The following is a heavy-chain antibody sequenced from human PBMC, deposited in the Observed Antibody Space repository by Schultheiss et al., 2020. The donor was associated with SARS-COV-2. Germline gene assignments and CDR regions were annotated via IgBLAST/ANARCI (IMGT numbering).Heavy chain of an antibody. D-gene: IGHD5-18*01. CDR2: INHSGST. Sequence: SQTLSLTCAVYGGSFSGYYWSWIRQPPGKGLEWIGEINHSGSTNYNPSLKSRVTISVDTSKNQFSLKLSSVTAADTAVYYCVRWDGNSYEYGMDVWGQGTTVTVSS. CDR3: VRWDGNSYEYGMDV. V-gene: IGHV4-34*01. J-gene: IGHJ6*02. CDR1: GGSFSGYY.